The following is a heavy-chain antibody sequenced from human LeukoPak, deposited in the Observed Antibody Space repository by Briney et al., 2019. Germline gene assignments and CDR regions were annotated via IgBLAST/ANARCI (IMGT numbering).Heavy chain of an antibody. Sequence: GGSLRLSCAASGFTFSSYEMNWVRQAPGKGLEWVSYISSSGSTIYYADSVKGRFTISRDNAKNSLYLQMNGLRAEDTAVYYCAKDLSWATFDAFDIWGQGTMVTVSS. CDR1: GFTFSSYE. V-gene: IGHV3-48*03. J-gene: IGHJ3*02. CDR2: ISSSGSTI. D-gene: IGHD5-12*01. CDR3: AKDLSWATFDAFDI.